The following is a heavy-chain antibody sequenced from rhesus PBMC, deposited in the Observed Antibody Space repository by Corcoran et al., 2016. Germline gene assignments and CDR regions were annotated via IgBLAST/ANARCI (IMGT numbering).Heavy chain of an antibody. CDR2: IYGSGSST. D-gene: IGHD2-2*01. CDR1: GGSISSSY. CDR3: ARSWGQRVLVSDY. J-gene: IGHJ4*01. Sequence: QLQLQESGPGLVKPSETLSVTCAVSGGSISSSYWSWIRQAPGKGIEWIWYIYGSGSSTNYNPSLKSRVPLSVDTSTNQLYLKLSSVTTADTAVYYCARSWGQRVLVSDYWGQGVLVTVSS. V-gene: IGHV4-169*01.